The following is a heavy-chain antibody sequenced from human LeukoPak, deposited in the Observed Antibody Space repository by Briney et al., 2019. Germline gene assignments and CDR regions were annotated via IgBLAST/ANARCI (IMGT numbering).Heavy chain of an antibody. V-gene: IGHV4-38-2*01. CDR2: ILQSGST. CDR1: GFTFSSYA. J-gene: IGHJ5*02. CDR3: ARAFPNIYGSGLHNWFDP. D-gene: IGHD3-10*01. Sequence: GSLRLSCAASGFTFSSYAMSWVRQPPGKGLEWIGSILQSGSTFYNPSLESRITISVDTSKNQFSLKLSSVTAADTAIYYCARAFPNIYGSGLHNWFDPWGQGTLVTVSS.